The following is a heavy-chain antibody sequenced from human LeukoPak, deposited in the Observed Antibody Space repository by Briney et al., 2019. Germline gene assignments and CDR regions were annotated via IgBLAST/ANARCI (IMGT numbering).Heavy chain of an antibody. J-gene: IGHJ4*02. CDR1: GGSISSHY. V-gene: IGHV4-59*11. D-gene: IGHD6-6*01. CDR3: ARARGPEYSSSSEYYFDY. CDR2: IYYSGST. Sequence: ETLSLTCTVSGGSISSHYWSWIRQPPGKGLEWIGYIYYSGSTDYNPSLKSRVTISVDTSKNQFSLKLSSVTAADTAVYYCARARGPEYSSSSEYYFDYWGQGTLVTVSS.